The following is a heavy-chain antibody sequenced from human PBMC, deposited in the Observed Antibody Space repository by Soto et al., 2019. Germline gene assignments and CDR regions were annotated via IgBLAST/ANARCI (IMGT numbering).Heavy chain of an antibody. CDR2: TKSDGSGT. D-gene: IGHD3-10*01. CDR3: ARGGFDYGPGRMDV. V-gene: IGHV3-74*01. CDR1: GFTFSNYW. Sequence: EVQLVESGGGLLQPGGSLTLSCTASGFTFSNYWIHWVRQDPGKGLVRVSRTKSDGSGTSYTDSVKGRFTISRDNAYNTLYLQMSNLRAEDTAVYYCARGGFDYGPGRMDVWGKGTTVIVSS. J-gene: IGHJ6*04.